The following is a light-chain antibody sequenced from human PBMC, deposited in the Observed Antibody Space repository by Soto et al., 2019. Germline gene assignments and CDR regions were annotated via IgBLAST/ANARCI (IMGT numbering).Light chain of an antibody. CDR3: CSNAGSYTDV. J-gene: IGLJ1*01. Sequence: QSALTQPRSVSGSPGQSVTISCTGTSSDVGGYNYVSWYQQHPGKAPKLMIYDVSRRPSGVPDRFSGSKSGNTAYLTISGPQAEDEADYYCCSNAGSYTDVFGTGTKVTVL. CDR1: SSDVGGYNY. CDR2: DVS. V-gene: IGLV2-11*01.